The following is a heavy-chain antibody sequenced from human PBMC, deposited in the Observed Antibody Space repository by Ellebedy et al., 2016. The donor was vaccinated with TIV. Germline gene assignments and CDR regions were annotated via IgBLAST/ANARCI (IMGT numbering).Heavy chain of an antibody. CDR1: GFTFSSYV. Sequence: GESLKISCAASGFTFSSYVMSWVRQVPGKGLEWVANINQEGNEKHYVDSVKGRFTVSRDNAENSLYLQMSSLRADDTAVYYCARGRRFFDYWGQGTPVTVSS. V-gene: IGHV3-7*03. D-gene: IGHD3-3*01. CDR3: ARGRRFFDY. CDR2: INQEGNEK. J-gene: IGHJ4*02.